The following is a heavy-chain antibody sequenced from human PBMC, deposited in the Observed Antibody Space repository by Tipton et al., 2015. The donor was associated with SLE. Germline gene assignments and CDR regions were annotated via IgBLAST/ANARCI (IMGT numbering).Heavy chain of an antibody. V-gene: IGHV4-61*01. CDR2: IYYSGST. Sequence: TLSLTCTVSGGSVSSSSYYWSWIRQPPGKGLEWIGHIYYSGSTNYNPSLKSRVTISVDTSKNQFSLKLSSVTAADTAVYYCARGAGNFDLCGRGTLVTVSS. J-gene: IGHJ2*01. CDR1: GGSVSSSSYY. CDR3: ARGAGNFDL.